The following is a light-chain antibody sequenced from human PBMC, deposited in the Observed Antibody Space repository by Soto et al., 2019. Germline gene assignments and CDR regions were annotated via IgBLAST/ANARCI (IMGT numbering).Light chain of an antibody. V-gene: IGLV1-51*01. CDR1: SSNIGNNY. Sequence: QSVLTHPPSVSSAPGQRVTISCSGSSSNIGNNYVSWYQHLPGAAPKLLIYDNSKRPSGIPDRFSGSKSGTSATLGITGLQTGDEADYYCGTWDSSLGAVVFGGGTQLTVL. CDR3: GTWDSSLGAVV. J-gene: IGLJ2*01. CDR2: DNS.